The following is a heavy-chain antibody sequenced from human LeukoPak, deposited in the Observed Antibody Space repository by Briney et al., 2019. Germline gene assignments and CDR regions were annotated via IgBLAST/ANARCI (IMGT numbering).Heavy chain of an antibody. CDR3: ARDHKGGDGADAFDI. Sequence: PSDTLSLTCAVSGYSISSNNWWGWIRQPPGKGLEWIGYIYYSGSTYYNPSLKSRVTMSVDTSKNQFSLKLSSVTAVDTAVYYCARDHKGGDGADAFDIWGHGTMVTVSS. D-gene: IGHD5-24*01. J-gene: IGHJ3*02. CDR2: IYYSGST. CDR1: GYSISSNNW. V-gene: IGHV4-28*03.